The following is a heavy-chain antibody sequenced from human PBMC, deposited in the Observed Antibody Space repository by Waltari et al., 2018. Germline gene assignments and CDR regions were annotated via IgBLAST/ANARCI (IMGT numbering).Heavy chain of an antibody. CDR1: GGSIRSHY. V-gene: IGHV4-59*11. Sequence: QVQLQESGPGLVKPSETLSLTCTVPGGSIRSHYWSWIRPPPGKGLEWIGYIYYSVSTNYNPSLKSRVTISVDTSKNQFSLKLSSVTAADTAVYYCATSKMSSSSLSFDYWGQGTLVTVSS. D-gene: IGHD6-6*01. CDR2: IYYSVST. CDR3: ATSKMSSSSLSFDY. J-gene: IGHJ4*02.